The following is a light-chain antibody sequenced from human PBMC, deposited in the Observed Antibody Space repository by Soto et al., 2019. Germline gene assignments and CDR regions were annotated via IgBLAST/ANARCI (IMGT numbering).Light chain of an antibody. CDR1: QNINDK. CDR3: QQYNNWPFIT. V-gene: IGKV3-15*01. Sequence: EIVMTQYPDTLSVSPGERATLSCRASQNINDKLAWFQQKPGQVPRLLIIGASTTATGVPARFSGSGSGTEFTLTISGLQSEDFAVYYCQQYNNWPFITFGQGTRLEIK. CDR2: GAS. J-gene: IGKJ5*01.